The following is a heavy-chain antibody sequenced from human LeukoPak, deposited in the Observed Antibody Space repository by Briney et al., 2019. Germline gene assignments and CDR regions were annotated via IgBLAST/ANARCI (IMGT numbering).Heavy chain of an antibody. CDR1: GGSITSTNYL. D-gene: IGHD6-19*01. J-gene: IGHJ4*02. V-gene: IGHV4-39*07. CDR2: GHYSGRA. Sequence: SETLSLTCTVSGGSITSTNYLWGWVRQPPGKGLEWIGSGHYSGRAYYTPSLNSRVSISIDTSKNQFSLKLSSVTAADTAVYYCASRGSSGWYYFDYWGQGTLVTVSS. CDR3: ASRGSSGWYYFDY.